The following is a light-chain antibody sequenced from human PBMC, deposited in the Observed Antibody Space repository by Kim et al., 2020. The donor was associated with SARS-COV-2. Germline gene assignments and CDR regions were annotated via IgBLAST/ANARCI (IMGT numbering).Light chain of an antibody. Sequence: DIEMTQSPSSLSASVGDRVTITCLASQYISNHLNWYQHKPGRGPELLIYTATSLQSGVPSRFSGGGSGTDFTLTISSLQPEDFATYYCQQGYRTPVTFGQGTKLEI. V-gene: IGKV1-39*01. CDR3: QQGYRTPVT. CDR2: TAT. CDR1: QYISNH. J-gene: IGKJ2*01.